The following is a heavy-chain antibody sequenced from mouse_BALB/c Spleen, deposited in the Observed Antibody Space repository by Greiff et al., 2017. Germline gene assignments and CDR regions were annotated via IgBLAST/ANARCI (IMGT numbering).Heavy chain of an antibody. D-gene: IGHD2-3*01. CDR2: IYPGSGST. Sequence: QVQLQQPGAELVKPGTSVKLSCKASGYNFTSYWINWVKLRPGQGLEWIGDIYPGSGSTNYNEKFKSKATLTVDTSSSTAYMQLSSLASEDSALYYCASPLYDGYYVDYAMDYWGQGTSVTVSS. J-gene: IGHJ4*01. CDR3: ASPLYDGYYVDYAMDY. CDR1: GYNFTSYW. V-gene: IGHV1-55*01.